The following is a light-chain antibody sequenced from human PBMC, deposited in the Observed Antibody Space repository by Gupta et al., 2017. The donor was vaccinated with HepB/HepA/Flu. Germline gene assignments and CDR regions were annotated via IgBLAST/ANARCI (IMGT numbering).Light chain of an antibody. CDR1: QNINNY. V-gene: IGKV1-39*01. J-gene: IGKJ2*04. CDR2: AAS. CDR3: QQSYSTLCS. Sequence: DIQITQSPSSLSASVGDRVTITCRASQNINNYLNWYQQKPGTAPKLLIYAASSLHSGVPSRFSGSGSGTDFTLTISNLQPEDFATYYCQQSYSTLCSFGQGTEVEIK.